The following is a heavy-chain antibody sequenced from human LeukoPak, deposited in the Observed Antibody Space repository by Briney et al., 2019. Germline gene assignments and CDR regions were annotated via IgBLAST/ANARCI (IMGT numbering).Heavy chain of an antibody. D-gene: IGHD3-22*01. CDR2: ISGSGSGGST. Sequence: GGSLRLSCAASGFTFSSSAMSWVRQAPGKGLEWVSSISGSGSGGSTYYADSVKGRFTISRDNSKNTLYLQMNSLRAEDTAVYYCAKAPNYYDSSGYYHWGQGTLVTVSS. CDR3: AKAPNYYDSSGYYH. J-gene: IGHJ5*02. V-gene: IGHV3-23*01. CDR1: GFTFSSSA.